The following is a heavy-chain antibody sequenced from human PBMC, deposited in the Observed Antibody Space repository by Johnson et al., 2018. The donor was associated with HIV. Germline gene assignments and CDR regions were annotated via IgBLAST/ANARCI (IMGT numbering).Heavy chain of an antibody. CDR2: ISSTGSTI. Sequence: QVQLVESGGGLGKPGGSLRLSCAGSGFTFSDYYMNWLRQAPGKGLEWVSYISSTGSTIYYADSVKGRFTISRDNAKRSLYLQMSSLRAEDTAVYYCARAPRWFNVFDIWGQGTMVTVSS. CDR1: GFTFSDYY. J-gene: IGHJ3*02. CDR3: ARAPRWFNVFDI. D-gene: IGHD4-23*01. V-gene: IGHV3-11*04.